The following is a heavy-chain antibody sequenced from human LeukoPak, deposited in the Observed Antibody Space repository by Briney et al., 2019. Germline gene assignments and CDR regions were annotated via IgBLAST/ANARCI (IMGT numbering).Heavy chain of an antibody. V-gene: IGHV3-64*01. Sequence: GGSLRLSCAASGFTFSSYGMQWVRQAPGKGMENVSAISSNGGSTYYANSVKGRFTISRDNSKNTLYLQMGSLRAEDMAAYYCARVLGYGIFDYWGQGTLVTVSS. CDR1: GFTFSSYG. D-gene: IGHD5-18*01. CDR2: ISSNGGST. CDR3: ARVLGYGIFDY. J-gene: IGHJ4*02.